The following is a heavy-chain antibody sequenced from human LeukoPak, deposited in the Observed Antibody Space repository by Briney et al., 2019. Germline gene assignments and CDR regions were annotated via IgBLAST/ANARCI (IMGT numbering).Heavy chain of an antibody. Sequence: SVKVSCKASGGTFSSYAISWVRQAPGQGLEWMGGIIPIFGTANYAQKFQGRVTITADESTSTAYMELSSLRSEDTAVYYCARGYCSSTSCYVRYYYYYYYGMDVWGQGTTVTVSS. CDR3: ARGYCSSTSCYVRYYYYYYYGMDV. V-gene: IGHV1-69*13. CDR1: GGTFSSYA. CDR2: IIPIFGTA. J-gene: IGHJ6*02. D-gene: IGHD2-2*01.